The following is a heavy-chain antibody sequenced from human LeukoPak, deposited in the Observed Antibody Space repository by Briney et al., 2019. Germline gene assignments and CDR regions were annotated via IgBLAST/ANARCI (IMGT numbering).Heavy chain of an antibody. D-gene: IGHD6-13*01. V-gene: IGHV1-2*02. Sequence: ASVKVSCKASGYTFTSYYMHWVRQAPGQGLEWMGWINPNSGGTNYAQKFQGRVTMTRDTSISTAYMELSRLRSDDTAVYYCARDPRQYSSSWPPLAPWGQGTLVTVSS. CDR2: INPNSGGT. CDR3: ARDPRQYSSSWPPLAP. CDR1: GYTFTSYY. J-gene: IGHJ5*02.